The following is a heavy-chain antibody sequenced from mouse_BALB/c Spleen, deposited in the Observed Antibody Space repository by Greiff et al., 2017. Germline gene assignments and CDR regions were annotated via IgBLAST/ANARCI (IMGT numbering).Heavy chain of an antibody. J-gene: IGHJ3*01. CDR1: GFTFSSFG. D-gene: IGHD2-1*01. CDR2: ISSGSSTI. V-gene: IGHV5-17*02. CDR3: ARAYYYGNYGAY. Sequence: EVHLVESGGGLVQPGGSRKLSCAASGFTFSSFGMHWVRQAPEKGLEWVAYISSGSSTIYYADTVKGRFTISRDNPKNTLFLQMTSLRSEDTAMYYCARAYYYGNYGAYWGQGTLVTVSA.